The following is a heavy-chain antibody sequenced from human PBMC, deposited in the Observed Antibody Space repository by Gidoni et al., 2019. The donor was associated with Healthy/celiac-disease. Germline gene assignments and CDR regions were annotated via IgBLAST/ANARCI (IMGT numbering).Heavy chain of an antibody. Sequence: QVQLQESGPGLVKPSGTLSLTCAVYGGSISSSNWWSWVRPPPGKGLEWIGEIYHSGRTNYNPSLKSRVTISVDKSKNQFSLKLSSVTASDTAVYYCARDRHYYGSGSYPAPVLWGQGTLVTVSS. D-gene: IGHD3-10*01. J-gene: IGHJ4*02. CDR3: ARDRHYYGSGSYPAPVL. CDR1: GGSISSSNW. CDR2: IYHSGRT. V-gene: IGHV4-4*02.